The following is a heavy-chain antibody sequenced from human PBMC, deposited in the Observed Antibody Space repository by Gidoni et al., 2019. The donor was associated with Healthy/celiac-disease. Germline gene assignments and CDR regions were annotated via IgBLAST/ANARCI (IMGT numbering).Heavy chain of an antibody. D-gene: IGHD3-10*01. CDR2: ISAYNCNT. J-gene: IGHJ3*02. Sequence: QVQLVQSGAEVKKPGASVKVSCKASGYTFTSYGISWVRQAPGQGLEWMGLISAYNCNTNYAQKLQGRVTITTDTSTSTAYMELRSLRSYYTAVYYCAIIWFGELFGAFDIWGQGTMVTVSS. CDR1: GYTFTSYG. CDR3: AIIWFGELFGAFDI. V-gene: IGHV1-18*04.